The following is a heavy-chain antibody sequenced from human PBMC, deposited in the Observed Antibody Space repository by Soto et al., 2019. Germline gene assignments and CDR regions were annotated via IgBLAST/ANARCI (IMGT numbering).Heavy chain of an antibody. CDR3: ARLYDFWSGYYNWFDP. V-gene: IGHV4-39*01. J-gene: IGHJ5*02. CDR1: GGSISSSSYY. Sequence: SETLSLTCTVSGGSISSSSYYWGWIRQPPGKGLEWIGSIYYSGSTYYNPSLKSRVTISVDTSKNQFSLKLSSVTAADTAVYYCARLYDFWSGYYNWFDPWGQGTLVTVSS. CDR2: IYYSGST. D-gene: IGHD3-3*01.